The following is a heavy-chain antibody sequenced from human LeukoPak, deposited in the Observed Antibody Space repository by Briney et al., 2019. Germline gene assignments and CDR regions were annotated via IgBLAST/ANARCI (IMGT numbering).Heavy chain of an antibody. CDR1: GGTFSSYA. CDR3: ARSSSTSCCPFDY. D-gene: IGHD2-2*01. CDR2: INPSGGST. V-gene: IGHV1-46*01. J-gene: IGHJ4*02. Sequence: ASVKVSCKASGGTFSSYAISWVRQAPGQGLEWMGIINPSGGSTSYAQKFQGRVTMTRDTSTSTVYMELSSLRSEDTAVYYCARSSSTSCCPFDYWGQGTLVTVSS.